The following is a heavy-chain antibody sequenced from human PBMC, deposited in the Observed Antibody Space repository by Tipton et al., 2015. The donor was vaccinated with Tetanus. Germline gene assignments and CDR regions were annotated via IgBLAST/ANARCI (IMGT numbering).Heavy chain of an antibody. CDR2: ISYSGRT. D-gene: IGHD5/OR15-5a*01. V-gene: IGHV4-39*02. Sequence: TLSLTCTVSGGSLRSGDHYWSWIRQPPGKGLEWIGNISYSGRTYYSPSLKSRVTMSVDTSKKDFSVRLGSVTAADTAVYYCARLREIVSRSGWAFDYWGQGIVVTVSS. J-gene: IGHJ4*02. CDR3: ARLREIVSRSGWAFDY. CDR1: GGSLRSGDHY.